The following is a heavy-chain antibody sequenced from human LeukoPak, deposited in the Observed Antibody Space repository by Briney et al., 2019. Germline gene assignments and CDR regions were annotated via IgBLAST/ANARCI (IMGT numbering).Heavy chain of an antibody. D-gene: IGHD1-26*01. CDR3: ASIATDV. Sequence: GGYLRFSCAASGFTFDDYGMSWLPQAPGKGLEWVSGINRNGGSTGYADSVKGRFTISRDNAKNSRYLQVNCLRAEHTALYYCASIATDVWGEGTTVTVSS. CDR1: GFTFDDYG. J-gene: IGHJ6*01. CDR2: INRNGGST. V-gene: IGHV3-20*04.